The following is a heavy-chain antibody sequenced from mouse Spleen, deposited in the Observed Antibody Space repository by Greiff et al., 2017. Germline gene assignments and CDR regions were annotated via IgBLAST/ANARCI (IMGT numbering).Heavy chain of an antibody. CDR1: GFTFSSYA. Sequence: EVKLMESGGGLVKPGGSLKLSCAASGFTFSSYAMSWVRQTPEKRLEWVASISSGGSTYYPDSVKGRFTISRDNARNILYLQMSSLRSEDTAMYYCARGPGYYGSSYGFAYWGQGTLVTVSA. CDR3: ARGPGYYGSSYGFAY. CDR2: ISSGGST. J-gene: IGHJ3*01. V-gene: IGHV5-6-5*01. D-gene: IGHD1-1*01.